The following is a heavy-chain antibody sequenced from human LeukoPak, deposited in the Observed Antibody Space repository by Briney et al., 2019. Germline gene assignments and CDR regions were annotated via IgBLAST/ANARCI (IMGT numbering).Heavy chain of an antibody. CDR3: SRLSSGYLRPPDY. CDR2: IYYSGST. V-gene: IGHV4-59*08. J-gene: IGHJ4*02. D-gene: IGHD6-19*01. Sequence: PSETLSLTCTVSGGSISSYYWSWIRQPPGKGLEWIGYIYYSGSTNYNPSLKSRVSMSVDTSKNQFSLKLSSVTAADTAVYYCSRLSSGYLRPPDYWGQGTLVTVSS. CDR1: GGSISSYY.